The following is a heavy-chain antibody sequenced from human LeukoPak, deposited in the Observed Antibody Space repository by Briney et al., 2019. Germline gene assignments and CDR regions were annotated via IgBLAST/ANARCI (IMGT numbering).Heavy chain of an antibody. CDR1: GFTFSSYS. CDR2: ISSSSSYI. V-gene: IGHV3-21*01. D-gene: IGHD3-10*01. J-gene: IGHJ4*02. CDR3: ARNPYGSGSYYIY. Sequence: GGSLRLSCAASGFTFSSYSMNWVRQAPGKGLEWVSSISSSSSYIYYADSVKGRLTISRDNAKNSLYLQMNSLRAEDTAVYYCARNPYGSGSYYIYWGQGTLVTVSS.